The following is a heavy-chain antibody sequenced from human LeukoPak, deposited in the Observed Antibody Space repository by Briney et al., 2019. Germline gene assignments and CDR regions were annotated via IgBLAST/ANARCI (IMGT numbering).Heavy chain of an antibody. D-gene: IGHD3-22*01. CDR1: GFTFRSYA. J-gene: IGHJ4*02. Sequence: LGGSLRLSFAATGFTFRSYAMHWVRQAPGKGLEWVAIITYDGSNKYHADSVKGRFSISRDNSKNTLYLQMNSLRAEDTAVYYCARDGYYDGSGYDWGQGTLVTVSS. V-gene: IGHV3-30-3*01. CDR2: ITYDGSNK. CDR3: ARDGYYDGSGYD.